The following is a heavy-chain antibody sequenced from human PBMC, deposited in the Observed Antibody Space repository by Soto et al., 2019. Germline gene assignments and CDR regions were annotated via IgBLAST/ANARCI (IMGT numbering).Heavy chain of an antibody. CDR2: IYYSGST. J-gene: IGHJ3*02. CDR1: GGSISSYY. CDR3: ARRRLPKGAFDI. D-gene: IGHD4-17*01. Sequence: QVQLQESGPGLVKPSETLSLTCTVSGGSISSYYWSWIRQPPGKGLEWIGSIYYSGSTNYNPSLKSRVTISVDTSKNQFSLKLSSVTAADTAVYYCARRRLPKGAFDIWGQGTMVTVSS. V-gene: IGHV4-59*01.